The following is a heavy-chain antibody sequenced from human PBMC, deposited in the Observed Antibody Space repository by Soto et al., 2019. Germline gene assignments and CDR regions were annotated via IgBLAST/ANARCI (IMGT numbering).Heavy chain of an antibody. CDR3: ARDHKAAAGPTIDY. CDR2: IKQDGSEK. V-gene: IGHV3-7*05. D-gene: IGHD6-13*01. Sequence: GGSLRLSCAASGFTFSSYWMSWVRQAPGKGLEWVANIKQDGSEKYYVDSVKGRFTISRDNAKNSLYLQMNSLRAEDTAVYYCARDHKAAAGPTIDYWGQGTLVTVSS. CDR1: GFTFSSYW. J-gene: IGHJ4*02.